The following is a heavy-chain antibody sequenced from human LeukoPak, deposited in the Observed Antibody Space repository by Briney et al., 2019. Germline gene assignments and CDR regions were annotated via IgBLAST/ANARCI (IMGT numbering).Heavy chain of an antibody. CDR2: IYHSGST. CDR1: GYSISSGYY. CDR3: ARAMPYGDYGYFDY. V-gene: IGHV4-38-2*02. Sequence: KPSETLSLTCTVSGYSISSGYYWGWIRQPPGKGLEWSGSIYHSGSTYYSPSLKSRVTIAVDTSKNQFSLKLSSVTAADTAVYYCARAMPYGDYGYFDYWGQGTLVTVSS. J-gene: IGHJ4*02. D-gene: IGHD4-17*01.